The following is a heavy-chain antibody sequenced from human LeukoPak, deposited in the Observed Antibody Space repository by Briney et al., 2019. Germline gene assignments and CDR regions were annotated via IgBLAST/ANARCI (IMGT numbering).Heavy chain of an antibody. D-gene: IGHD5-18*01. CDR3: TRRRGYGYVWGEWRDAAFDI. Sequence: ETLSLTCAVYGGSFSGYYMSWVRQAPGKGLEWVSVIYSGGSTYYADSVKGRFTISRDNSKNTLYLQMNSLRAEDTAVYYCTRRRGYGYVWGEWRDAAFDIWGQGTMVTVSS. CDR1: GGSFSGYY. CDR2: IYSGGST. V-gene: IGHV3-53*01. J-gene: IGHJ3*02.